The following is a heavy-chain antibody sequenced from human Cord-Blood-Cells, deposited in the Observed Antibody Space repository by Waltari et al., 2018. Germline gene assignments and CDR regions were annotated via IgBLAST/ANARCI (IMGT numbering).Heavy chain of an antibody. J-gene: IGHJ3*02. CDR3: ARDRFAWGRMSSDDAFDI. CDR1: GYTFTAKY. V-gene: IGHV1-2*02. Sequence: VQLVQSGAEVKKPGAPVKVSCKAHGYTFTAKYMQLVQPHPDQGLEWMGWINPNSGGTNYAQKFQGRVTMTRDTSISTAYMELSRLRSDDTAVYYCARDRFAWGRMSSDDAFDIWGQGTMVTVSS. CDR2: INPNSGGT. D-gene: IGHD7-27*01.